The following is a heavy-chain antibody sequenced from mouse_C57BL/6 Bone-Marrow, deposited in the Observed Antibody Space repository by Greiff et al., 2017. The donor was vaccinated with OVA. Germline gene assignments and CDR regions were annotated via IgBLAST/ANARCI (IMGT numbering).Heavy chain of an antibody. Sequence: QVQLQQSGPELVKPGASVKISCKASGYSFTSYYIHWVKQRPGQGLEWIGWIYPGSGNTKYNEKFKGKATLTADTSSSTAYMQLSSLTSEDSAVYYCARWYDYDAMDYWGQGTSVTVSS. CDR2: IYPGSGNT. V-gene: IGHV1-66*01. D-gene: IGHD1-1*02. J-gene: IGHJ4*01. CDR3: ARWYDYDAMDY. CDR1: GYSFTSYY.